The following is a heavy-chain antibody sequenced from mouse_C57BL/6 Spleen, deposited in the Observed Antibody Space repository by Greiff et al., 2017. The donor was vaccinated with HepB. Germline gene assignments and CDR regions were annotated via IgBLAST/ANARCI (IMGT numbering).Heavy chain of an antibody. D-gene: IGHD2-2*01. CDR1: GYTFTDYS. CDR2: IYPSGGST. V-gene: IGHV1-78*01. J-gene: IGHJ2*01. CDR3: AYYDGYVFDY. Sequence: QVQLQQPDAELVKPGASVKISCKASGYTFTDYSIHWVKQRPEQGLEWIGYIYPSGGSTKYNEKFKGKATVTADKSSSTAYMQLNSLTSEDAAVYFCAYYDGYVFDYWGQGTTLTVSS.